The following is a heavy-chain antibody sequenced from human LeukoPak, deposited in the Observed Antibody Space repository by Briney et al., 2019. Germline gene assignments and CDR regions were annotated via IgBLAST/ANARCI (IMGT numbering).Heavy chain of an antibody. CDR2: ISSSGSTI. CDR3: ARDRVVRGVKSVGGYYYGMDV. D-gene: IGHD3-10*01. V-gene: IGHV3-11*01. Sequence: GGSLRLSCAASGFTFSDYYMSWIRQAPGKGLEWVSYISSSGSTIYYADSVKGRFTISRDNAKNSLYLQMNSLRAEDTAVYYCARDRVVRGVKSVGGYYYGMDVWGQGTTVNVSS. CDR1: GFTFSDYY. J-gene: IGHJ6*02.